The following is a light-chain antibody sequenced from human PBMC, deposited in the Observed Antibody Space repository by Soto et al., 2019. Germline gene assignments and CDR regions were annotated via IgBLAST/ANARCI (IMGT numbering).Light chain of an antibody. CDR2: GAS. J-gene: IGKJ3*01. Sequence: DIVLTQSPGTLSLSPGERATLSCRASQSVSSSSLAWYQQNPGQAPRLLIYGASSRATGIPDRFSGSGSGTDFTLTISRLEPEDFAVYYCQQYGSSLFTFGPGTKVDFK. CDR3: QQYGSSLFT. V-gene: IGKV3-20*01. CDR1: QSVSSSS.